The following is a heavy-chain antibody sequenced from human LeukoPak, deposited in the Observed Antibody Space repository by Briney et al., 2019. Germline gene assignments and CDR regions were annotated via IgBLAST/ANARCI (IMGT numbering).Heavy chain of an antibody. V-gene: IGHV4-34*01. J-gene: IGHJ4*02. CDR2: INHSGST. D-gene: IGHD1-26*01. CDR3: AREGYSGSYFDY. CDR1: GGSFSGYY. Sequence: SETLSLTCAVYGGSFSGYYWSWIRQPPGKGLEWIGEINHSGSTNYNPSLKSRVTMSVDTSKNQFSLKLSSVTAADTAVYYCAREGYSGSYFDYWGQGTLVTVSS.